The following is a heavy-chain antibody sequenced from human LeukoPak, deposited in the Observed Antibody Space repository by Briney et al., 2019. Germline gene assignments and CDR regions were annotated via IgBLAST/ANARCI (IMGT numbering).Heavy chain of an antibody. CDR1: GFTFSTYA. Sequence: GSLRLSCSASGFTFSTYAMHWVCQAPAKRLEYVSGISSNGGSTYYADSVKGRFTISRDNSKNTLYLQMSSLRPEDTAVFYCVKDHDWGAFHIWGQGTMVTVSS. CDR3: VKDHDWGAFHI. V-gene: IGHV3-64D*06. J-gene: IGHJ3*02. CDR2: ISSNGGST. D-gene: IGHD7-27*01.